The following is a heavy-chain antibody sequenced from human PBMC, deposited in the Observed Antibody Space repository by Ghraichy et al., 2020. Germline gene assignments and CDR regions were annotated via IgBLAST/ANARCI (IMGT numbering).Heavy chain of an antibody. J-gene: IGHJ4*02. Sequence: SETLSLTCTVSGGSISSGGYYWSWIRQHPGKGLEWIGYIYYSGSTYYNPSLKSRVTISVDTSKNQFSLKLSSVTAADTAVYYCARLWFGELLYDYWGQGTLVTVSS. CDR2: IYYSGST. CDR1: GGSISSGGYY. D-gene: IGHD3-10*01. V-gene: IGHV4-31*03. CDR3: ARLWFGELLYDY.